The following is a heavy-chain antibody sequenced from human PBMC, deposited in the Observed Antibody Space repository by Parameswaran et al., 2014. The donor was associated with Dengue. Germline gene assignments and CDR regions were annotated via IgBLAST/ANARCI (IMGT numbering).Heavy chain of an antibody. Sequence: WVRQAPGQGLEWMGGIIPIFGTANYAQKFQGRVTITADESTSTAYMELSSLRSEDTAVYYCARGRGLAELAPASGYYYYYGMDVWGQGTTVTVSS. CDR2: IIPIFGTA. CDR3: ARGRGLAELAPASGYYYYYGMDV. J-gene: IGHJ6*02. D-gene: IGHD1-26*01. V-gene: IGHV1-69*01.